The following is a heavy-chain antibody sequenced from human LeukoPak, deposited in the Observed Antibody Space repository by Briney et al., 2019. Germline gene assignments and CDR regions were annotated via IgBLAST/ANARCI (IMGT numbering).Heavy chain of an antibody. J-gene: IGHJ4*02. D-gene: IGHD2-15*01. CDR3: AKDIGYCSGGSCYYFDY. CDR1: GFTFDDYA. CDR2: ISWNSGSI. Sequence: GGSLRLSCAASGFTFDDYAMHWVRQAPGKGLEWVSGISWNSGSIGYADSVKGRFTISRDNAKNSLYLQMSSLRAEDTALYYCAKDIGYCSGGSCYYFDYWGQGTLVTVSS. V-gene: IGHV3-9*01.